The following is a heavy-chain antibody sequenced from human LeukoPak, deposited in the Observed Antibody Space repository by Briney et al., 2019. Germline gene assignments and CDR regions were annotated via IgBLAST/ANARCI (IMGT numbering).Heavy chain of an antibody. CDR3: ANYCSGGSCYSGNAFDI. CDR1: GYTFTGYY. CDR2: INPNSGGT. J-gene: IGHJ3*02. Sequence: ASVKVSCKASGYTFTGYYIHLVRQAPGQGLEWMGWINPNSGGTNYAQKFQGRVTMTRDTSISTANMELSRLRSDDTAVYYCANYCSGGSCYSGNAFDIWGQGTMVTVSS. D-gene: IGHD2-15*01. V-gene: IGHV1-2*02.